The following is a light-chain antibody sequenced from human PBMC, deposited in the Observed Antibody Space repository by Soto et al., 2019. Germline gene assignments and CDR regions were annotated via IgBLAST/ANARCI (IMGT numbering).Light chain of an antibody. CDR1: QSLVSSDGNSC. CDR2: KVS. V-gene: IGKV2-30*01. J-gene: IGKJ2*01. Sequence: DVVMTQSPLYLPVTLGQPASISCRSSQSLVSSDGNSCLNWFHQRLGHSPRRVIYKVSNRDSGVPERISVSGSDTDFTLKISRVETEDVGVYYCMQGTHWPPTFGQRTKLEI. CDR3: MQGTHWPPT.